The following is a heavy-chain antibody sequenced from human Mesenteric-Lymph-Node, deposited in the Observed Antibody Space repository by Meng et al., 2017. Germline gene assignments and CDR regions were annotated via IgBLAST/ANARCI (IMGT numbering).Heavy chain of an antibody. V-gene: IGHV3-21*01. J-gene: IGHJ4*02. CDR2: ISNTGHI. D-gene: IGHD1-14*01. CDR1: GFAFSSYS. CDR3: ARDVVAVTGATFDF. Sequence: GESLKISCVTSGFAFSSYSMNWVRQAPGKGLEWVSSISNTGHINYGDSVKGRFTITRDNAKNSLFLQMNSLRAEDTAIYYCARDVVAVTGATFDFWGQGTLVTVSS.